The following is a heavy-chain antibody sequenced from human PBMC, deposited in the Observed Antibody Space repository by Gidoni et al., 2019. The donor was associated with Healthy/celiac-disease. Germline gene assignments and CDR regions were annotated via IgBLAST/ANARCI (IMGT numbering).Heavy chain of an antibody. Sequence: QVQLVESGGGVVQPGRSLRLSCAASGFTFSSYGIHWVRQAPGKGLEWVAVLLYDASNQYYADSVNGRFTISRDNSKNTLYLQMNRLRAEDTAVSYCARGGPHYYDSSPVHYWGQGTLVTVSS. CDR3: ARGGPHYYDSSPVHY. D-gene: IGHD3-22*01. CDR2: LLYDASNQ. CDR1: GFTFSSYG. V-gene: IGHV3-33*01. J-gene: IGHJ4*02.